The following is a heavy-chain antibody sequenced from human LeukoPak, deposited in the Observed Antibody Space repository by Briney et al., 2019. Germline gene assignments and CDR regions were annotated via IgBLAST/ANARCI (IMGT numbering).Heavy chain of an antibody. Sequence: GASVKVSCKASGGTFSSYAISWVRQAPGQGLEWMGGIIPIFGTANYAQKFQGRVTMTTDTSTSTAYMELRSLRSDDTAVYYCARDIIESGSYRFDYWGQGTLVTVSS. D-gene: IGHD1-26*01. V-gene: IGHV1-69*05. CDR2: IIPIFGTA. CDR3: ARDIIESGSYRFDY. J-gene: IGHJ4*02. CDR1: GGTFSSYA.